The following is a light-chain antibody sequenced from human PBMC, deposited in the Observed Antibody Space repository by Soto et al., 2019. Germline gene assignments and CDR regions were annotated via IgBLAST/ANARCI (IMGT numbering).Light chain of an antibody. CDR1: QSVSSN. CDR2: GAS. CDR3: QQYTNWPPLT. J-gene: IGKJ4*01. V-gene: IGKV3D-15*01. Sequence: EIVMTQSPATLSVSPGERATLSCRASQSVSSNLAWYQQKPGQAPRLLIYGASTSAPGIPARFSGSGSGTEFTLTISSLQYEDFAVYYCQQYTNWPPLTFGGGTKVEIK.